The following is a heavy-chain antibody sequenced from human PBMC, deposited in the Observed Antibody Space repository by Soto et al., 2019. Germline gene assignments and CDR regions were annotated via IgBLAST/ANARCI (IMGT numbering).Heavy chain of an antibody. CDR2: IYWDDDQ. J-gene: IGHJ5*02. CDR3: AHTYRRGLVTWFDP. Sequence: QITLKESGPTRVRPTQTLTLTCTFSGFSLTTNGVGVGWIRQPPGKALEWLAVIYWDDDQRYSPSLKSRLTIAKDTSKNQVVLTMTNMDPVNTATYHCAHTYRRGLVTWFDPWGQGTLVTVTS. CDR1: GFSLTTNGVG. V-gene: IGHV2-5*02. D-gene: IGHD2-21*02.